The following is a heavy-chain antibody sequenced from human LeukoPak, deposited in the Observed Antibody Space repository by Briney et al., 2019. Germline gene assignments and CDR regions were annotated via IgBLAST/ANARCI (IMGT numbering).Heavy chain of an antibody. CDR1: GITLSNYG. D-gene: IGHD3-10*01. J-gene: IGHJ4*02. V-gene: IGHV3-23*01. CDR3: AKRGVVIRVILVGFHKEAYYFDS. Sequence: PGGSLRLSGAVSGITLSNYGMSWVRQAPGKGLEWVAGLSGSGGGTNYADSVKGRFTISRDNAKNTLYLQMNSLRAEDTAVYFCAKRGVVIRVILVGFHKEAYYFDSWGQGALVTVSS. CDR2: LSGSGGGT.